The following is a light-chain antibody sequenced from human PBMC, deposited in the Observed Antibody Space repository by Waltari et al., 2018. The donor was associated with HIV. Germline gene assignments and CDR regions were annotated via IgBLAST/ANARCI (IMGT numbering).Light chain of an antibody. CDR1: QSSSSY. CDR3: QQSYSTPHT. Sequence: DIKMTQSPSSLSASVGDRVTITCRASQSSSSYLNWYQQRPGKAPKFLIYGASSLQSGVPSRFSGSGSGTDFTLTISSLQPEDFATYYCQQSYSTPHTFGQGTKLEIK. V-gene: IGKV1-39*01. J-gene: IGKJ2*01. CDR2: GAS.